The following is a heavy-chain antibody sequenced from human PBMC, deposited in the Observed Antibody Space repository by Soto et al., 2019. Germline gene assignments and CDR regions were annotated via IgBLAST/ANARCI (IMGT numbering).Heavy chain of an antibody. D-gene: IGHD1-1*01. CDR1: GYAFTTYG. Sequence: QVHLVQSGAEAKKPGASVKVSCQGSGYAFTTYGITWVRQAPGQGLEWMGWISAHNGNTNYAQKLQGRVTVTRDTSESTAYMELRSLRYDDTAVYYCARGRYGDYWGQGSLVTVSS. V-gene: IGHV1-18*01. CDR2: ISAHNGNT. CDR3: ARGRYGDY. J-gene: IGHJ4*02.